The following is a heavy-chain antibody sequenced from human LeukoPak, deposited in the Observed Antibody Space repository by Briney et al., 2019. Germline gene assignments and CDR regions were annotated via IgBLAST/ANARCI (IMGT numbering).Heavy chain of an antibody. CDR3: ARARYSANDYSDY. J-gene: IGHJ4*02. D-gene: IGHD1-26*01. V-gene: IGHV3-72*01. Sequence: PGGSLRLSCAASGFTFSHYYMTWVRQAPGKGLEWVGRIRNKANSYTTEYAASVKGRFTISRDDSKNSLYLQMSSLKTEDTALYYCARARYSANDYSDYWGQGTLVTVSS. CDR2: IRNKANSYTT. CDR1: GFTFSHYY.